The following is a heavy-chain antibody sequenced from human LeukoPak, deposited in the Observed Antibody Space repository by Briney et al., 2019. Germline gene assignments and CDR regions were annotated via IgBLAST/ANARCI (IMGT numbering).Heavy chain of an antibody. J-gene: IGHJ5*02. CDR1: GGSISSYY. D-gene: IGHD3-22*01. Sequence: SETLSLTCTVSGGSISSYYWSWIRQPPGKGLEWIGYIYYSGSTNYNPSLKSRVTISVDTSKNQFSLKLSSVTAADTAVYYCARGTTYYYDSSGYYTWFDPWGQGTLVTVSS. CDR3: ARGTTYYYDSSGYYTWFDP. CDR2: IYYSGST. V-gene: IGHV4-59*12.